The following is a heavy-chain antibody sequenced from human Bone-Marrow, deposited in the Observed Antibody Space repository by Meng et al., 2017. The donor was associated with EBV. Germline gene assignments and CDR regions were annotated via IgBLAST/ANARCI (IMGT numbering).Heavy chain of an antibody. Sequence: QVQLVQSGAEVKKPGASVTVSCKASGYSFSNYGIGWVRQAPGQALEWMGWISAYNGNTNYAQKFQGRLTMTTDTSTSTAYMELRSLRSDDTAFYYCARDQVVPAAMHYWGQGTLVTVSS. CDR2: ISAYNGNT. D-gene: IGHD2-2*01. CDR1: GYSFSNYG. CDR3: ARDQVVPAAMHY. J-gene: IGHJ4*02. V-gene: IGHV1-18*01.